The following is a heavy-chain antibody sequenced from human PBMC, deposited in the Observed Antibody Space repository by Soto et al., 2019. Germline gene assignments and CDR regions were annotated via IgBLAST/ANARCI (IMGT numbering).Heavy chain of an antibody. Sequence: QVQLVQSGAEVKKPGSSVKVSCKASGGTFSSYAISWVRQAPGQGLEWVGGIIPIFGTANYAQKFQGRVTITADKSTSTAYMALSSLRSEDTAVYYCARMPRWEDNWFDPWGQGTLVTVSS. D-gene: IGHD1-26*01. J-gene: IGHJ5*02. V-gene: IGHV1-69*06. CDR1: GGTFSSYA. CDR3: ARMPRWEDNWFDP. CDR2: IIPIFGTA.